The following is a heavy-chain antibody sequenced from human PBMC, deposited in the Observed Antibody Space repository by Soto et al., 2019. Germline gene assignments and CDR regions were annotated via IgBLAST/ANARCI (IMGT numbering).Heavy chain of an antibody. CDR2: IHHSGST. Sequence: QVQLQESGPGLVRPSGTVSLTCAVSGLSITSDNWLSWVRQPPGKGLEWIGEIHHSGSTNYNPSLKSRVTMSVVPSQDLFSLTLNSVTAADTAFYYCARDQGSHPGDWGQGTQVSVSS. V-gene: IGHV4-4*02. CDR3: ARDQGSHPGD. J-gene: IGHJ4*02. CDR1: GLSITSDNW. D-gene: IGHD6-13*01.